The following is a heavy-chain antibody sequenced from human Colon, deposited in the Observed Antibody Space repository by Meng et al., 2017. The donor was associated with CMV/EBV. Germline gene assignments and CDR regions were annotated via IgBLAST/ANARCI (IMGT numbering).Heavy chain of an antibody. V-gene: IGHV3-33*06. CDR2: LWFDESKQ. CDR3: AKDVAATTGLDV. J-gene: IGHJ6*02. Sequence: CDASGFSLTSHGMHWVRQAPGKVLEWLAILWFDESKQYYADSVKGRFTISRDVSKNTLYLEMDRLRADDTAVYYCAKDVAATTGLDVWGLGIMVTVSS. CDR1: GFSLTSHG. D-gene: IGHD1-1*01.